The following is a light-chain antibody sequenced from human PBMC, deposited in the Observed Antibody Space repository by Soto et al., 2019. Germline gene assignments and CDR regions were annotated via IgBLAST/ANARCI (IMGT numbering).Light chain of an antibody. V-gene: IGLV1-40*01. J-gene: IGLJ1*01. CDR1: SSNIGAGYD. CDR3: QSYDSSLITYV. CDR2: GNT. Sequence: QSALTQPPSVSGAPGQRVTISCTGSSSNIGAGYDVHWYQRLPGTAPKLLIYGNTNRPSGVPDRFSGSKSDTSASLVITGLQAEDEADYYCQSYDSSLITYVFGTGTQLTVL.